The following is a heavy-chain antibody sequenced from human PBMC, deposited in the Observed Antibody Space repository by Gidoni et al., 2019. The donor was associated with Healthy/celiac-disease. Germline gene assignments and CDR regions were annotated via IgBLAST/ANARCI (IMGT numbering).Heavy chain of an antibody. D-gene: IGHD4-17*01. Sequence: EVQLVESGGGLVKPVRSLRLSCTASGFTFGAYAMSWFRQAPGKGLEWVGFIRSKAYGGTTEYAASVKGRFTISRDDSKSIAYLQMNSLKTEDTAVYYCTRVPLSLDYGDYYYYGMDVWGQGTTVTVSS. CDR3: TRVPLSLDYGDYYYYGMDV. J-gene: IGHJ6*02. CDR2: IRSKAYGGTT. V-gene: IGHV3-49*05. CDR1: GFTFGAYA.